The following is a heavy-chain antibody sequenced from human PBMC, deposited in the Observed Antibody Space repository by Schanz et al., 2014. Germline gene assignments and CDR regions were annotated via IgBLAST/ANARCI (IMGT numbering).Heavy chain of an antibody. CDR2: ISSTSSYI. CDR3: VLMSIAAH. Sequence: EVQLVESGGGLVKPGGSLRLSCAASGFTFSNYSMNWVRQAPGKGLEWVSSISSTSSYIFYADSVKGRFTISRDNAKNSLYLQMNSLRAEDTAVYYCVLMSIAAHWGQGTLVTVSS. CDR1: GFTFSNYS. D-gene: IGHD6-6*01. V-gene: IGHV3-21*01. J-gene: IGHJ4*02.